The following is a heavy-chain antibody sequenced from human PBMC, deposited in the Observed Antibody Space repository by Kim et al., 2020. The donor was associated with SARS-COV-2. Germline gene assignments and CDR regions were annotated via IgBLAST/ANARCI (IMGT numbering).Heavy chain of an antibody. V-gene: IGHV3-7*01. CDR1: GFTFTNSW. Sequence: GGSLRISCAASGFTFTNSWMTWVRQAPGKGLEWVANVKKDGIGKDYADSIQGRFTISRDNVENSVYLQMDSLRVEDTAVYYCARHFFYRFDYWGQGVRVT. CDR2: VKKDGIGK. D-gene: IGHD3-3*02. J-gene: IGHJ4*02. CDR3: ARHFFYRFDY.